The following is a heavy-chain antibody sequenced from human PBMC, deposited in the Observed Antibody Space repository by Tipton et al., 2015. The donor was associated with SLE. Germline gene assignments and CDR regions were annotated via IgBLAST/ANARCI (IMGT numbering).Heavy chain of an antibody. Sequence: TLSLTCTVSGGSISSHYWSWIRQPPGKGLEWIGYIDDSGNTDYTPSLKSRVNISVDTSKNQFSLKLSSVTAADTAVYYCARHPPRGGSGYALDNWGQGTLVTVSS. CDR3: ARHPPRGGSGYALDN. CDR1: GGSISSHY. CDR2: IDDSGNT. D-gene: IGHD5-12*01. V-gene: IGHV4-59*11. J-gene: IGHJ4*02.